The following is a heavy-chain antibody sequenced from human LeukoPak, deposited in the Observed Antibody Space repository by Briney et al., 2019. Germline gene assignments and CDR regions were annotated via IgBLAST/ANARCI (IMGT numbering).Heavy chain of an antibody. D-gene: IGHD3-22*01. CDR1: GGSINSYY. CDR2: IYYSGST. V-gene: IGHV4-59*01. J-gene: IGHJ4*02. CDR3: ARDIPDQYYYDPSGYRQGYFDY. Sequence: SETLSLTCTVSGGSINSYYWSWIRQPPGKGLEWIGYIYYSGSTNYNPSLKSRVTISVDTSRNQFSLKLSSVTAADTAVYYCARDIPDQYYYDPSGYRQGYFDYWGQGTPVTVSS.